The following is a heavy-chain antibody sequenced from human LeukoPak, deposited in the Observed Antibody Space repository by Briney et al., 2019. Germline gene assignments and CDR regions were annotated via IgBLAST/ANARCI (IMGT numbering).Heavy chain of an antibody. J-gene: IGHJ5*02. CDR3: ARDSPDILTGYWFDP. Sequence: PSETLSLTCTVSGGSISSGSYYWSWIRQPAGKGLEWIGRIYTSGSTNYNPSLKSRVTISVDTSKNQFSLKLSSVTAADTAVYYCARDSPDILTGYWFDPWGQGTLVTVSS. V-gene: IGHV4-61*02. D-gene: IGHD3-9*01. CDR2: IYTSGST. CDR1: GGSISSGSYY.